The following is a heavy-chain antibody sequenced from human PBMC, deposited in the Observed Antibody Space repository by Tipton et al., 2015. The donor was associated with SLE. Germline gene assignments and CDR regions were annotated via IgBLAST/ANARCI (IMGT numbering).Heavy chain of an antibody. D-gene: IGHD6-6*01. Sequence: TLSLTCAVYGGSFSGYYWSWIRQPPGKGLEWIGSLYYSGSTYYNPSLKSRVTISVDTSKNQFSLKLSSVTAADTAVYYCARELQQLVAFDIWGQGTMVTVSS. CDR2: LYYSGST. CDR1: GGSFSGYY. V-gene: IGHV4-34*01. J-gene: IGHJ3*02. CDR3: ARELQQLVAFDI.